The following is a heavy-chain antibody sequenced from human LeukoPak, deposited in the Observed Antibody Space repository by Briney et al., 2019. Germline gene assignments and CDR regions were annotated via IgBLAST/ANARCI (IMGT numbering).Heavy chain of an antibody. J-gene: IGHJ3*02. D-gene: IGHD6-13*01. Sequence: GASVKVSCKASGYTFTGYYMHWVRQAPGQGLEWMGWINPNSGGTNYAQKFQGWVTMTRDTSISTAYMELSRLRSDDTAVYYCARAAGTKALPSDAFDILGQGTMVTVSS. CDR2: INPNSGGT. V-gene: IGHV1-2*04. CDR3: ARAAGTKALPSDAFDI. CDR1: GYTFTGYY.